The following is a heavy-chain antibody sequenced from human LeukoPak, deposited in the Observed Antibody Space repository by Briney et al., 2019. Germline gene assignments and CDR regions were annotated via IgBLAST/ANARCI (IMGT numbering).Heavy chain of an antibody. D-gene: IGHD2-2*01. J-gene: IGHJ5*02. CDR2: IYYSGST. Sequence: PSETLSLTCTVSGDSISSYYCSWIRQPPGKGLEWIGYIYYSGSTSYNPSLKSRVTISLDTSNNQFSLKLSSVTAADTAVYYCARGPSHQLLNTGFDPWGQGTLVTVSS. V-gene: IGHV4-59*12. CDR3: ARGPSHQLLNTGFDP. CDR1: GDSISSYY.